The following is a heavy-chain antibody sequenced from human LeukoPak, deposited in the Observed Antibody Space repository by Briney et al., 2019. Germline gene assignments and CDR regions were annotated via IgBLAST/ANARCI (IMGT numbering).Heavy chain of an antibody. CDR2: ISAYNGNT. CDR3: ARVPPPSYYDFWSGYSDY. J-gene: IGHJ4*02. CDR1: GYTFTSYG. D-gene: IGHD3-3*01. Sequence: ASVKVSCKASGYTFTSYGISWVRQAPGQGLEWMGWISAYNGNTNYAQKLQGRVTMTTDTSTSTAYMELRSLRSDDTAVYYCARVPPPSYYDFWSGYSDYWGQGTLVTVSS. V-gene: IGHV1-18*01.